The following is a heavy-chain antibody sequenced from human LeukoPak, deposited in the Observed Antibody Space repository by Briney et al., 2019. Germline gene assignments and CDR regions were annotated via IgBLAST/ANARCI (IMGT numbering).Heavy chain of an antibody. CDR1: GGSISSYN. CDR2: IYYSGST. J-gene: IGHJ4*02. V-gene: IGHV4-59*08. D-gene: IGHD3-9*01. Sequence: SETLSLTCAVSGGSISSYNWSWIRQPPGKGLEWIGYIYYSGSTNYSPALKSRVTISVDTSKNQSFLKLSSVTAADAAVYYCARQGYSAYEILDYWGQGTLVTVSS. CDR3: ARQGYSAYEILDY.